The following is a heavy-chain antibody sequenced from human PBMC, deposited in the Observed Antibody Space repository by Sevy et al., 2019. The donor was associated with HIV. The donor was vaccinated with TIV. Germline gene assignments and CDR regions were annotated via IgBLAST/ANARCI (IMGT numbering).Heavy chain of an antibody. V-gene: IGHV1-2*02. D-gene: IGHD2-2*02. Sequence: ATVKVSCKASGYTFTNYYIHWVRQAPRQGLERMGWINPKSRGTNYAQKFHGRVTMTRDTSISTAYMELSRLRCDDTAVYYCARVVEPAGIDPYYYGVDVWGPGATVTVSS. J-gene: IGHJ6*02. CDR1: GYTFTNYY. CDR2: INPKSRGT. CDR3: ARVVEPAGIDPYYYGVDV.